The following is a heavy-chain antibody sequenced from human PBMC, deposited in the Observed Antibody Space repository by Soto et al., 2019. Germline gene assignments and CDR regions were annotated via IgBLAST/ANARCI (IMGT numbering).Heavy chain of an antibody. CDR3: ARVRDYDFWSGYPDY. Sequence: PGGSLRLSCAASGFTFSSYWMSWVRQAPGKGLEWVANIKQDGSEKYYVDSVKGRFTISRDNAKNSLYLQMNSMRAEGTAVYYCARVRDYDFWSGYPDYWGQGTLVTVGS. D-gene: IGHD3-3*01. J-gene: IGHJ4*02. V-gene: IGHV3-7*01. CDR1: GFTFSSYW. CDR2: IKQDGSEK.